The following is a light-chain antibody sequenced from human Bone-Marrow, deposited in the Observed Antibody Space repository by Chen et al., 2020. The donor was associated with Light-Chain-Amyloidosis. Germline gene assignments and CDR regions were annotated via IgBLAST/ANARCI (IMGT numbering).Light chain of an antibody. CDR3: QVWDRSSDRPV. CDR2: DDR. J-gene: IGLJ3*02. Sequence: SYVLTQPSSVSVAPGQTATIACGGNNIGSTSVHWYQQTPGQAPLLVVYDDRYRPSGIPERLSGSNSGNTASLTISGVEAGDEADYYCQVWDRSSDRPVFGGGTKLTVL. V-gene: IGLV3-21*02. CDR1: NIGSTS.